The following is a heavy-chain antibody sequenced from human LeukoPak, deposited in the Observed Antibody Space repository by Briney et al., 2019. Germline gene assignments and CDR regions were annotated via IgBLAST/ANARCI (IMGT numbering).Heavy chain of an antibody. J-gene: IGHJ5*02. CDR2: INPNSGGT. CDR3: AREWSGSGYYPSNWFDP. Sequence: ASVKVSCKASGYTFTGYYMHWVRQAAGQGLEWMGWINPNSGGTNYAQKFQGRVTMTRDTSISTAYMELSRLRSDDTAVYYCAREWSGSGYYPSNWFDPWGQGTLVTVSS. V-gene: IGHV1-2*02. D-gene: IGHD3-22*01. CDR1: GYTFTGYY.